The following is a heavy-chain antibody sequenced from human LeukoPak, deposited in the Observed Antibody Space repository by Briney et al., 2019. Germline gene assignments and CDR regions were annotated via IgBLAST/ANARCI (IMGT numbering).Heavy chain of an antibody. V-gene: IGHV1-2*06. D-gene: IGHD3-22*01. CDR3: ARVGYYESSGYYEY. J-gene: IGHJ4*02. CDR1: GYTFTGYY. CDR2: INPNSGGT. Sequence: ASVKVSCKASGYTFTGYYMHWVRQAPGQGLEWMGRINPNSGGTNYAQKFQGRVTMTRDTSISTVYMELSRLRSDDTAVYYCARVGYYESSGYYEYWGQGTLVTVAS.